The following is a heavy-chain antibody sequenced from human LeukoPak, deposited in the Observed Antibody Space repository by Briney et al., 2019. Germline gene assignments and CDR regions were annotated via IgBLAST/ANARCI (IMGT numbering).Heavy chain of an antibody. CDR2: IYYSGST. Sequence: PSETLSLTCTVSGGSISSYYWSWIRQPPGKGLEWIGYIYYSGSTNYNPSLKSRVTISVDTSKNQFSLKLTSVTAADTAVYYCARTTEGGYTYDYFYYYYMDVWGKGTTVTISS. D-gene: IGHD5-18*01. CDR3: ARTTEGGYTYDYFYYYYMDV. V-gene: IGHV4-59*01. J-gene: IGHJ6*03. CDR1: GGSISSYY.